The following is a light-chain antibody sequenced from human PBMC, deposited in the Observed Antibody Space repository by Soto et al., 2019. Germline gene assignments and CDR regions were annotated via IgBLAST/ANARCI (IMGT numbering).Light chain of an antibody. CDR2: KAS. J-gene: IGKJ1*01. V-gene: IGKV1-5*03. CDR1: QTISSW. CDR3: QEYIQWPPGM. Sequence: DIQMTQSPSTLSGSVGDRVTIICRASQTISSWLAWYQQKPGKAPKLLIYKASTLKSGVPSRFSGSGSGTEFTLTISSLQSEDFAVYYCQEYIQWPPGMFGPGTKVDI.